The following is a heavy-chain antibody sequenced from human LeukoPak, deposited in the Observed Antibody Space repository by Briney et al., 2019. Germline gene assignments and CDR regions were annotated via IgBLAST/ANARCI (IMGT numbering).Heavy chain of an antibody. CDR3: ARSDIVVVPAAFDY. CDR1: GYTFTSYG. D-gene: IGHD2-2*01. J-gene: IGHJ4*02. Sequence: ASVKVSCKASGYTFTSYGFSWVRQAPGQGLEWMGWISAYNGNTNYAQKLQGRVTMTTDTSTSTAYMELRSLRSDDTAVYYCARSDIVVVPAAFDYWGQGTPVTVSS. CDR2: ISAYNGNT. V-gene: IGHV1-18*01.